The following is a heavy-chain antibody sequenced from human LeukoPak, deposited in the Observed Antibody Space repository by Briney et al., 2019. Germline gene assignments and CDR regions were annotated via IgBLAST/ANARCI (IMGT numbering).Heavy chain of an antibody. CDR1: GGSCDDYY. CDR2: IHPHGIF. CDR3: ARGRDRSKAGDL. D-gene: IGHD5-24*01. Sequence: SQTLSLTCDVYGGSCDDYYCSWIRQPPGKGLEWIGEIHPHGIFYYNSSLMRRVTISIDTSKSRFSLRLTSVTAADTAFYFCARGRDRSKAGDLWGQGSLVTVSS. J-gene: IGHJ5*02. V-gene: IGHV4-34*01.